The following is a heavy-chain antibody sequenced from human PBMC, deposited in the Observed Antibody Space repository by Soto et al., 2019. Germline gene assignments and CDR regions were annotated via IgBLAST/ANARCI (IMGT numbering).Heavy chain of an antibody. Sequence: GGSLRLSCAASGFTFSNYGMHWVRQAPGKGLEWVAFLSFDETKRYYADSVKGRFTISRDNSKNTLFLQMNSLGAEDTAVYYCARHSGSDQAGRNFDSWGQGTLVTVSS. CDR3: ARHSGSDQAGRNFDS. D-gene: IGHD1-26*01. CDR2: LSFDETKR. J-gene: IGHJ4*02. CDR1: GFTFSNYG. V-gene: IGHV3-33*08.